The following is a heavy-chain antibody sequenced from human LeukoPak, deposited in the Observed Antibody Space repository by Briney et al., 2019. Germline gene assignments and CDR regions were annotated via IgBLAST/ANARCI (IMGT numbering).Heavy chain of an antibody. V-gene: IGHV1-8*01. Sequence: GASVKVSCKASGYTFTSYDLNWVRQATGQGLEWMGLMNPNSGNTGYAQKFQGRVTMTSNTSISTAYMELSSLRSEDTAVYYCERGNTMVRGVKFVDYWGERTLVTVSS. D-gene: IGHD3-10*01. CDR1: GYTFTSYD. CDR3: ERGNTMVRGVKFVDY. CDR2: MNPNSGNT. J-gene: IGHJ4*02.